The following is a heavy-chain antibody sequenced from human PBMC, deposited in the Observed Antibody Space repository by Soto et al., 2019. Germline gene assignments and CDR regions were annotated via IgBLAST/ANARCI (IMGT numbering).Heavy chain of an antibody. Sequence: GGSLRLSCVASEFTFSSYWMHWVRQVPGKGLVWVSRLNEDGSFTTYADSVKGRFTISRDNAKKTLYLQMNSLRAEGTAVYYCARDLSGRADVWGQGTTVTVSS. V-gene: IGHV3-74*01. CDR3: ARDLSGRADV. CDR1: EFTFSSYW. CDR2: LNEDGSFT. D-gene: IGHD3-10*01. J-gene: IGHJ6*02.